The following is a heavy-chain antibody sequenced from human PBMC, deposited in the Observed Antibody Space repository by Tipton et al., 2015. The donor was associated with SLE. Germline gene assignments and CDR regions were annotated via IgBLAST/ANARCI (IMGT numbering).Heavy chain of an antibody. CDR2: IIPMFGTA. J-gene: IGHJ6*02. CDR1: GGTFSNYA. CDR3: ARDPMKVQGIIRGLFYYYGMDV. Sequence: QLVQSGAEVKKPGSSVKVSCKTSGGTFSNYAISWVRQAPGQGFEWMGGIIPMFGTANYAQNFQGRITISADEATTTAFMELSGLRSEDTAVYYCARDPMKVQGIIRGLFYYYGMDVWGQGTTVTVS. D-gene: IGHD3-10*01. V-gene: IGHV1-69*01.